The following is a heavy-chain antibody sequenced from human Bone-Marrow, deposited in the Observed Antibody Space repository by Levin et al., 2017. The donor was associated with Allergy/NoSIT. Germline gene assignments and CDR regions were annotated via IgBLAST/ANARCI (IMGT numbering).Heavy chain of an antibody. J-gene: IGHJ4*02. D-gene: IGHD1-14*01. CDR2: IKQDGTET. CDR3: ARGAGFLIDY. Sequence: GGSLRLSCAASGFTFSNHWMNWVRQTPGKGLEWVAIIKQDGTETHYVDSVKGRFIIPRDNAKNSLFLEMDSLRAEDTAVYYCARGAGFLIDYWGQGTLITVSS. V-gene: IGHV3-7*01. CDR1: GFTFSNHW.